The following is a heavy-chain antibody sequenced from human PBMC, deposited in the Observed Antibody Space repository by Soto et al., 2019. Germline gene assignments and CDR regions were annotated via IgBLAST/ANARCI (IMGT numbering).Heavy chain of an antibody. D-gene: IGHD6-13*01. CDR3: ARVKYSSSWQNAFDI. CDR2: IWYDGSNK. J-gene: IGHJ3*02. Sequence: GGSLRLSCAASGFTYSSYGMHWVRQAPGKGLEWVAVIWYDGSNKYYADSVKGRFTISRDNSKNTLYLQMNSLRAEDTAVYYCARVKYSSSWQNAFDIWGQGTMVTVSS. CDR1: GFTYSSYG. V-gene: IGHV3-33*01.